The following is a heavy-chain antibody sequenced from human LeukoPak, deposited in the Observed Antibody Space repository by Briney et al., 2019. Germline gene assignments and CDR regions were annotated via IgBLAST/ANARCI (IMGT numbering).Heavy chain of an antibody. CDR1: GFTFSSYA. Sequence: GGSLRLSCAASGFTFSSYAMSWVRQAPGKGLEWVSAISGSGGSTYYADSVKGRFTISRDNFKNTLYLQMNSLGAEDTAVYYCAKDTHRDYYGSGSYLVTGYWGQGTLVTVSS. V-gene: IGHV3-23*01. D-gene: IGHD3-10*01. CDR2: ISGSGGST. J-gene: IGHJ4*02. CDR3: AKDTHRDYYGSGSYLVTGY.